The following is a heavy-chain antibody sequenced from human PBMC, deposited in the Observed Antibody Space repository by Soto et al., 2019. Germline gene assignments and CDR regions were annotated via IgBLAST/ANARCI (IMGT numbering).Heavy chain of an antibody. CDR1: GGSFSGYY. V-gene: IGHV4-34*01. D-gene: IGHD3-10*01. Sequence: SETLSLTCAVYGGSFSGYYWSWIRQPPGKGLEWIGEINHSGSTNYNPSLKSRVTISVDTSKNQFSLKLSSVTAADTAVYYCVRVDRFSYRITMVRGVWGVWGKGTTVTVSS. CDR3: VRVDRFSYRITMVRGVWGV. CDR2: INHSGST. J-gene: IGHJ6*04.